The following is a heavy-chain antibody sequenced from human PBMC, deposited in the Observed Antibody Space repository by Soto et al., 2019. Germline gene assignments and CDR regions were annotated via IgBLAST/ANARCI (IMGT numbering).Heavy chain of an antibody. CDR1: GYTFTGYY. V-gene: IGHV1-2*04. D-gene: IGHD3-3*01. CDR2: INPNSGGT. J-gene: IGHJ6*02. Sequence: VASVKVSCKASGYTFTGYYMHWVRQAPGQGLEWMGWINPNSGGTNYAQKFQGWVTMTRDTSISTAYMELSRLRSDDTAVYYCAVSTIFGVVIPRSPHYYYYGMDVWGQGTTVTVSS. CDR3: AVSTIFGVVIPRSPHYYYYGMDV.